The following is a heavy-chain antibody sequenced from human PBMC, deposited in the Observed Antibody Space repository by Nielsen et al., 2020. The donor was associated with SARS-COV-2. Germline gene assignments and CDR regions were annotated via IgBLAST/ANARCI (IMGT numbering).Heavy chain of an antibody. Sequence: GESLKISCNTSGFSFEDYAINWFRQAPGKGLEWVGFIRNQANGGTTEYAASVKGRFTISRDDSKSIVYLQMNTLKTEDTAVYYCTRGEYGHWGQGTLVTVSS. D-gene: IGHD2/OR15-2a*01. V-gene: IGHV3-49*03. CDR2: IRNQANGGTT. CDR3: TRGEYGH. J-gene: IGHJ4*02. CDR1: GFSFEDYA.